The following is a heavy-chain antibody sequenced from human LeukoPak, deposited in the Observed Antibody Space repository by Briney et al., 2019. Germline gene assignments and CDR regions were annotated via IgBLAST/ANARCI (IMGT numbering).Heavy chain of an antibody. D-gene: IGHD6-13*01. CDR2: IKQDGSEK. J-gene: IGHJ4*02. CDR3: ATGAQQLGY. Sequence: GGSLRHSCVASGFTFSGYWMSWVRQAPGKGLEWVANIKQDGSEKYYVDSVKGRFTISRDNAKNSLYLQMNSLRAEDTGMYYCATGAQQLGYWGQGTLVTVSS. CDR1: GFTFSGYW. V-gene: IGHV3-7*03.